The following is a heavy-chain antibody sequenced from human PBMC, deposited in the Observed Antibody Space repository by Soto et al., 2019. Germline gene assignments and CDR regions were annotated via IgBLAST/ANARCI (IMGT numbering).Heavy chain of an antibody. CDR2: INPSGGST. CDR1: GYTFTSYY. CDR3: ARDGSVVVVAATGMAY. J-gene: IGHJ4*02. V-gene: IGHV1-46*01. D-gene: IGHD2-15*01. Sequence: VASVKVSCKASGYTFTSYYMHWVRQAPGQGLEWMGIINPSGGSTSYAQKFQGRVTMTRDTSTSTVYMELSSLRSEDTAVYYCARDGSVVVVAATGMAYWGQGTLVTVSS.